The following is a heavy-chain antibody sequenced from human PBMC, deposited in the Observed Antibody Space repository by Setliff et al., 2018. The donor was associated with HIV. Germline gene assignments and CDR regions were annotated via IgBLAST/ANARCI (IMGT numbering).Heavy chain of an antibody. D-gene: IGHD3-22*01. Sequence: SVKVSCKASGYSFINYGISWVRQARGQRPEWIGWIVVGSGLKNYAQTFQERVTITRDMSTSTAYMELNSLTSEDTAVYYCAADIGDSRGFPVYWGQGTLVTVSS. V-gene: IGHV1-58*02. CDR1: GYSFINYG. CDR3: AADIGDSRGFPVY. J-gene: IGHJ4*02. CDR2: IVVGSGLK.